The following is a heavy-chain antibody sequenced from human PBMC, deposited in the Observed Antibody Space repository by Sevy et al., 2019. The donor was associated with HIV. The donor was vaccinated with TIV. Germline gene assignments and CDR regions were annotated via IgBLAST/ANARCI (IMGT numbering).Heavy chain of an antibody. CDR3: VREGLGGFSYSLDC. Sequence: GGSLRLSCAASGFSFSTYWMTRVRQAPGKGLEWVATMNQDGTERDYVDSVKGRFTISRDNTKTSLFLQMNSLSAEDTGVYYCVREGLGGFSYSLDCWGQGTLVTVTS. J-gene: IGHJ4*02. V-gene: IGHV3-7*01. CDR2: MNQDGTER. D-gene: IGHD3-16*01. CDR1: GFSFSTYW.